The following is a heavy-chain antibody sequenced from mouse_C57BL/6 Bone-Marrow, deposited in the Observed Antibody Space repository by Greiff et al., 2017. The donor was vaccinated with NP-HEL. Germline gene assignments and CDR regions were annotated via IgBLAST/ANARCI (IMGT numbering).Heavy chain of an antibody. V-gene: IGHV1-64*01. Sequence: QVQLQQPGAELVKPGASVKLSCKASGYTFTSYWMHWVKQRPGQGLEWIGMIHPNSGSTNYNEKFKSKATLTVDKSSSTAYMQLSSLTSEDSAVYYCAREGGNYVWFAYWGQGTLVTVSA. J-gene: IGHJ3*01. CDR1: GYTFTSYW. CDR3: AREGGNYVWFAY. CDR2: IHPNSGST. D-gene: IGHD2-1*01.